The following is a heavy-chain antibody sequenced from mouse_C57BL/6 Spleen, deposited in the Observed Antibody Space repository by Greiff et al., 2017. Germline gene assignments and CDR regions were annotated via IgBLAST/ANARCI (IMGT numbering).Heavy chain of an antibody. V-gene: IGHV1-18*01. Sequence: VQLKQSGPELVKPGASVKIPCKASGYTFTDYNMDWVKQSHGKSLEWIGDINPNNGGTIYNQKFKGKATLTVDKSSSTAYMELRSLTSEDTAVYYCARRITTVVERWYFDVWGTGTTVTVSS. D-gene: IGHD1-1*01. CDR2: INPNNGGT. J-gene: IGHJ1*03. CDR1: GYTFTDYN. CDR3: ARRITTVVERWYFDV.